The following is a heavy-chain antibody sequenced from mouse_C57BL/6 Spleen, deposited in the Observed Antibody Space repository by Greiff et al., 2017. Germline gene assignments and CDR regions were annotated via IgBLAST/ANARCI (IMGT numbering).Heavy chain of an antibody. J-gene: IGHJ2*01. Sequence: VQLQQPGAELVKPGASVKLSCKASGYTFTSYWMHWVKQRPGQGLEWIGMIHPNSGSTNYNEKFKSKATLTVDKSSSTAYMQRSSLTSEDAAVYYCARQITTVVATDYWGQGTTLTVSS. D-gene: IGHD1-1*01. V-gene: IGHV1-64*01. CDR3: ARQITTVVATDY. CDR2: IHPNSGST. CDR1: GYTFTSYW.